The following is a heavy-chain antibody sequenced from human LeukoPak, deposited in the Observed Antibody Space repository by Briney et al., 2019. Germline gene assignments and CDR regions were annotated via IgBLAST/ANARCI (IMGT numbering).Heavy chain of an antibody. J-gene: IGHJ4*02. CDR3: ARSYFGSGTFNGFDY. CDR2: IYHSGTT. Sequence: SETLSLTCAVSGTSISLSNWWTWVRQPPGKGREWIGEIYHSGTTNYNPSLKSRVTISLDKSRNQFSLNLNSVSAADTAVYYCARSYFGSGTFNGFDYWGQGTLVTVSS. V-gene: IGHV4-4*02. CDR1: GTSISLSNW. D-gene: IGHD3-10*01.